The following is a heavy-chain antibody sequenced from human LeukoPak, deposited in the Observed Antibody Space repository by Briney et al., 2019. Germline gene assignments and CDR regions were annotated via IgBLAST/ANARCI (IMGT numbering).Heavy chain of an antibody. CDR2: ISGGSDRT. Sequence: GGSLRLSCVASGLTFSRYAMTWVRQAPGKGLEWVSAISGGSDRTDYADSVKGRFTISRDNSKNTVFLQMNSLRVEDTAVYYCVKGYLGSYLDGFDLWGQGTMVTVSS. D-gene: IGHD1-26*01. V-gene: IGHV3-23*01. J-gene: IGHJ3*01. CDR1: GLTFSRYA. CDR3: VKGYLGSYLDGFDL.